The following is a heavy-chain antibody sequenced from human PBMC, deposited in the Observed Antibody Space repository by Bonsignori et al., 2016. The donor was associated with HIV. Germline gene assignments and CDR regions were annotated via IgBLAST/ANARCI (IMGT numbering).Heavy chain of an antibody. CDR3: AHIDYPTYDFWSGPNQYYFDY. D-gene: IGHD3-3*01. Sequence: WIRQPPGKALEWLALIYWDDDKRYSPSLKSRLTITKDTSKNQVVLTMTNMDPVDTATYYCAHIDYPTYDFWSGPNQYYFDYWGQGTLVTVSS. J-gene: IGHJ4*02. V-gene: IGHV2-5*02. CDR2: IYWDDDK.